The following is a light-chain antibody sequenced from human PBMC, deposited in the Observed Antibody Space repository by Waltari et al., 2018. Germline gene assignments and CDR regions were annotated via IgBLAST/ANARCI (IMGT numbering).Light chain of an antibody. J-gene: IGLJ2*01. V-gene: IGLV2-14*03. CDR3: GSYRYGSSLV. CDR2: DVT. Sequence: QSALTQPASVSGSPGQSIAISCAGPSSDVGGYTFLSWYQQQPGQAPKTLIYDVTKRPSGVSDRFSGSKSGNTASLTISGLQAEDEGDYYCGSYRYGSSLVFGGGTRLTVL. CDR1: SSDVGGYTF.